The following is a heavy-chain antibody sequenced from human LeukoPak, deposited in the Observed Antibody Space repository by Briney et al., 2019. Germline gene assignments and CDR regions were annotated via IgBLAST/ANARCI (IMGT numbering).Heavy chain of an antibody. V-gene: IGHV1-69*04. D-gene: IGHD6-19*01. CDR1: GYTFTSYG. Sequence: SVKVSCKASGYTFTSYGISWVRQAPGQGLEWMGRIIPILGIANYAQKFQGRVTITADKSTSTAYMELSSLRSEDTAVYYCARGDSSGWYGPFDYWGQGTLVTVSS. J-gene: IGHJ4*02. CDR3: ARGDSSGWYGPFDY. CDR2: IIPILGIA.